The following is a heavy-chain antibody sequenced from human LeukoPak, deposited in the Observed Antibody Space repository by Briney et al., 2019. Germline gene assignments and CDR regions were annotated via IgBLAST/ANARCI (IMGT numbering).Heavy chain of an antibody. J-gene: IGHJ4*02. V-gene: IGHV3-30*03. D-gene: IGHD6-19*01. Sequence: PGGSLRLSCAASGFTFSIYGMHWVRQAPGKGLEWVAVIANDAKTTYYADSVKGRFTIFRDNSKNTFYLQMNSLRPEDTAVYYCAGDKTTGGWYEFDYWGQGTLVTVSS. CDR1: GFTFSIYG. CDR2: IANDAKTT. CDR3: AGDKTTGGWYEFDY.